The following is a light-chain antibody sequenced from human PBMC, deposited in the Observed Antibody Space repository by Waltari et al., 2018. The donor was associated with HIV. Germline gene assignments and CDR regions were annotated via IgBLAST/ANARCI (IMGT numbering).Light chain of an antibody. V-gene: IGLV3-10*01. Sequence: SYELTQPPSVSVSPGQTARITCSGDALPKRYAYWYQQRSGQAPVLVIYKDNKRPSGITERFSGSSSGTMATLTICGAQVEDEADYYCYSTDNNGDRGVFGGGTKVSVL. J-gene: IGLJ2*01. CDR1: ALPKRY. CDR2: KDN. CDR3: YSTDNNGDRGV.